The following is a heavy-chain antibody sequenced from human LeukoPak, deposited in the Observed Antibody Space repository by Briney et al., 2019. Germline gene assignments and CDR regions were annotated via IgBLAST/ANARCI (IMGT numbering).Heavy chain of an antibody. J-gene: IGHJ4*02. D-gene: IGHD3-10*01. CDR2: ISSSSSYI. CDR3: ARDYYGSGSNPTVDY. V-gene: IGHV3-21*01. Sequence: PGGSLRLSCAASGFTFSSYSMNWVRQAPGKGLEWVSSISSSSSYIYYADSVKGRFTISRDNAKNSLYLQMNSLRAEDTAVYYCARDYYGSGSNPTVDYWGQGTLVTVSS. CDR1: GFTFSSYS.